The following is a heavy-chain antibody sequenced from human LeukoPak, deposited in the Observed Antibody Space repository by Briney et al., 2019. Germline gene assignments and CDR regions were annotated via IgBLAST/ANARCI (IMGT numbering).Heavy chain of an antibody. D-gene: IGHD1/OR15-1a*01. V-gene: IGHV1-18*01. CDR3: ARAGTTDSGDAFDI. CDR1: GYTFNTYG. Sequence: GASVKVSCKASGYTFNTYGITWVRQAPGQGLEWMGWISGYNGKTKYAQKLQDRVTMTTDTSTTTAYMELRSLRSDDTAVYFCARAGTTDSGDAFDIWGQGTAGTVSS. CDR2: ISGYNGKT. J-gene: IGHJ3*02.